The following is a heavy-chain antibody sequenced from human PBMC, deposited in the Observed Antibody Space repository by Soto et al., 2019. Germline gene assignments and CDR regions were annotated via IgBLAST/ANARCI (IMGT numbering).Heavy chain of an antibody. Sequence: EVRVLESGGDLVQPGGSLRLSCAASGFTFSNYAMTWVRQAPGKGLEWVSAITGGGGSTWSADSVQGRFTISRDNSKYALSLQMNSLRAEDTAVYYCAKGSASGSPYYFDYWGQGTLVTVSS. D-gene: IGHD6-25*01. J-gene: IGHJ4*02. V-gene: IGHV3-23*01. CDR3: AKGSASGSPYYFDY. CDR1: GFTFSNYA. CDR2: ITGGGGST.